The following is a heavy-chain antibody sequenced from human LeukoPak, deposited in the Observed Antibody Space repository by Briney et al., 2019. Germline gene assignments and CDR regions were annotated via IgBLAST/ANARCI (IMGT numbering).Heavy chain of an antibody. J-gene: IGHJ4*02. CDR2: IYYSGST. CDR1: GGSISSSSYY. V-gene: IGHV4-39*07. D-gene: IGHD1-26*01. CDR3: ARGFRGASFDY. Sequence: SETLSLTCTVSGGSISSSSYYWGWIRQPPGKGLEWIVSIYYSGSTYYNPSLKSRVTISVDTSKKQFSLKVSSVTAADTAVYYCARGFRGASFDYWGQGTLVTVSS.